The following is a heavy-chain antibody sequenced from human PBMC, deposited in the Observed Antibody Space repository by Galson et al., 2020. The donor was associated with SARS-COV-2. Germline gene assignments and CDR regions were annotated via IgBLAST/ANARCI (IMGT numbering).Heavy chain of an antibody. Sequence: GGSLRLSCVASGFTFRSYAIHWVRQTPGKGLEWISAISGTGDSKYYADSVKGRITLSRDNFKNTVYLEMNSLRVEDTAVYYCAKGGYPAFDYWGQGTLVTVSS. J-gene: IGHJ4*02. CDR1: GFTFRSYA. V-gene: IGHV3-23*01. CDR3: AKGGYPAFDY. D-gene: IGHD2-15*01. CDR2: ISGTGDSK.